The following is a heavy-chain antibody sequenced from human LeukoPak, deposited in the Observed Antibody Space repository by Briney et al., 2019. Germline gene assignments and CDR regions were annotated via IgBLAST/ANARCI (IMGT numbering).Heavy chain of an antibody. D-gene: IGHD5-18*01. V-gene: IGHV4-34*01. J-gene: IGHJ4*02. CDR2: INHSEST. CDR1: GGSFSIYY. Sequence: PSETLSLTCAVYGGSFSIYYWSWIRQPPGKGLEWIAEINHSESTNYNPSLKSRVTISVDTSKNQFSLKLSSVTAADTAVYYCARGRGYSYGSLPFDYWGQGTLVTVSS. CDR3: ARGRGYSYGSLPFDY.